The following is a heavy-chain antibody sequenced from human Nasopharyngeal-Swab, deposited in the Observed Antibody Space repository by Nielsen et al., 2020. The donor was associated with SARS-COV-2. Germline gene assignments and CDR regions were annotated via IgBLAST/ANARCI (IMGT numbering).Heavy chain of an antibody. D-gene: IGHD6-19*01. CDR3: ARDEAVAQLTYYGMDV. V-gene: IGHV3-33*01. J-gene: IGHJ6*02. CDR1: GFTFRSYG. Sequence: GESLKISCAASGFTFRSYGMHWVRQAPGKGLEWVAVIWYDGSNKYYADSVKGRFTISRDNSKNTLYLQMNSLRDEDTAVYYCARDEAVAQLTYYGMDVWGQGTTVTVSS. CDR2: IWYDGSNK.